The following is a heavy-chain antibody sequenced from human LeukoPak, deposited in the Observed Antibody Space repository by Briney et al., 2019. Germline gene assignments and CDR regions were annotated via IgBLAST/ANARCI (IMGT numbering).Heavy chain of an antibody. Sequence: SGPALVKPTQTLTLTCTFSGFSLSTPEMCVTWIRQPPGKALEWLARIDWDDDKFYTPSLRTRLTISKDTPKNQVVLRMTNMDPVDTGTYYCARMTPDSPSFDYWGQGALITVSS. CDR1: GFSLSTPEMC. J-gene: IGHJ4*02. CDR2: IDWDDDK. D-gene: IGHD2-15*01. V-gene: IGHV2-70*17. CDR3: ARMTPDSPSFDY.